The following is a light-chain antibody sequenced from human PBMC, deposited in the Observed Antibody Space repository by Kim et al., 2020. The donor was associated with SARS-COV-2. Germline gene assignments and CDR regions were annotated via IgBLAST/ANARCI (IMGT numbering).Light chain of an antibody. CDR1: SSNIGNNY. V-gene: IGLV1-51*01. Sequence: GKMVTISCSGSSSNIGNNYVSWCQQLPGAAPKLLIYDNNRRPSGIPDRFSGSKSGTSATLAITGLQTGDEADYYCGTWDSSLSVWVFGGGTQLTVL. J-gene: IGLJ3*02. CDR3: GTWDSSLSVWV. CDR2: DNN.